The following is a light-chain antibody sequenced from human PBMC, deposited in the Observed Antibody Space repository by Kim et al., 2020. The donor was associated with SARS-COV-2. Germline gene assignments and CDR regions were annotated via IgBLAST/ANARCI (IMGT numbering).Light chain of an antibody. Sequence: QLVLTQSPSASASLGASVKLTCTLSSGHRSYAIAWHQQQPEQGPRYLMKLDSDGSHSKGDGIPDRFLGSSSGAERYLTISSLQSEDEADYYCQTWGTGSLVFGGGTQLTVL. CDR1: SGHRSYA. J-gene: IGLJ2*01. CDR2: LDSDGSH. CDR3: QTWGTGSLV. V-gene: IGLV4-69*01.